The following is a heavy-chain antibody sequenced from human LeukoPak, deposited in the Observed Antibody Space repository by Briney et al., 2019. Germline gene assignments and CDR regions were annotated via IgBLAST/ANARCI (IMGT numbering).Heavy chain of an antibody. V-gene: IGHV4-39*01. D-gene: IGHD6-19*01. Sequence: PSETLSLTCTVSGGSISSSSYYWGWIRQPPGQGLEWIGSIYYSGSTYYNPSLKSRVTISVDTSKNQFSLKLSSVTAADMAVYYCARHDFSQWLVHEPTNNWFDPWGQGTLVTVSS. J-gene: IGHJ5*02. CDR1: GGSISSSSYY. CDR3: ARHDFSQWLVHEPTNNWFDP. CDR2: IYYSGST.